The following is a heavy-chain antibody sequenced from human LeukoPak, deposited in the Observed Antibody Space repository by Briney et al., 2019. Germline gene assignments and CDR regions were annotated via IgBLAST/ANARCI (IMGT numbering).Heavy chain of an antibody. J-gene: IGHJ4*02. V-gene: IGHV4-61*01. CDR1: GGSVSSGSHY. CDR3: ARGSYSGTWCFDY. CDR2: IYYSGST. D-gene: IGHD1-26*01. Sequence: PTETLCLTCTVSGGSVSSGSHYWSWIRQPPGKGLEWIGYIYYSGSTSYKPSLKSRVTVSIDTSKNQFSLNLTSMTPADTAVYYCARGSYSGTWCFDYWGQGTLITVSS.